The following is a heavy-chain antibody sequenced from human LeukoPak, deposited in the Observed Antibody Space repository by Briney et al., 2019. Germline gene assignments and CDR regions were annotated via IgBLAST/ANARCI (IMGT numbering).Heavy chain of an antibody. Sequence: PSETLSLTCTVSGGSISSYYWSWIRQPPGKGLEWIGYIYYSGSTNYNPSLKSRVTISVDTSKNQFSLKLSSVTAADTAVYYCARYSGWSPFYFQHWGQGTLVTVSS. V-gene: IGHV4-59*08. J-gene: IGHJ1*01. D-gene: IGHD6-19*01. CDR1: GGSISSYY. CDR2: IYYSGST. CDR3: ARYSGWSPFYFQH.